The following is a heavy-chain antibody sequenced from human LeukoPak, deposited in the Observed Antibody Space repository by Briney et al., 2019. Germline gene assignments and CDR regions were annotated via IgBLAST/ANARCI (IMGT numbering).Heavy chain of an antibody. CDR2: INANAINT. J-gene: IGHJ4*02. V-gene: IGHV3-23*01. CDR1: GFXFSFSA. CDR3: AKGGPAPFGY. D-gene: IGHD3-16*01. Sequence: GGSLRLSCEASGFXFSFSAITWVRQAPGTGLEWVSTINANAINTYYADSVKGRFTISRDNSKNTLYLQMNSLRAEDTAVYYCAKGGPAPFGYWGQGTLVTVSS.